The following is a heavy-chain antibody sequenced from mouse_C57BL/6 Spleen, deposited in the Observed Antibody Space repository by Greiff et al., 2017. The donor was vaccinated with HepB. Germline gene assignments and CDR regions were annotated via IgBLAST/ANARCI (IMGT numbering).Heavy chain of an antibody. D-gene: IGHD6-2*01. J-gene: IGHJ4*01. CDR1: GYTFTSYW. CDR3: ARGSPEAMDY. Sequence: QVQLQQSGAELVRPGTSVKLSCKASGYTFTSYWMHWVKQRPGQGLEWIGVIDPSDSYTNYNQKFKGKATLTVDTSSSTAYMQLSSLTSEDSAVYYCARGSPEAMDYWGQGTSVTVSS. V-gene: IGHV1-59*01. CDR2: IDPSDSYT.